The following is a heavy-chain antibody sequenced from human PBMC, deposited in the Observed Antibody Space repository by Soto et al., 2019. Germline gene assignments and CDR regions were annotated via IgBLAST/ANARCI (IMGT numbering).Heavy chain of an antibody. CDR3: ARQGSTTTDYYGMDV. J-gene: IGHJ6*02. D-gene: IGHD4-17*01. V-gene: IGHV5-51*01. CDR1: GYSFTSYW. Sequence: GESLKISCKGSGYSFTSYWIGWLRQMPGKGLEWMGIIYPGDSDTRYSPSFQGQVTISADKSISTAYLQWSSLKASDTAMYYCARQGSTTTDYYGMDVWGQGTTVTVSS. CDR2: IYPGDSDT.